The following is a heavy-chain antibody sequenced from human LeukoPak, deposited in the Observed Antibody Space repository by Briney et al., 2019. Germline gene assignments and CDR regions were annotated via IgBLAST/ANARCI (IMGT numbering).Heavy chain of an antibody. J-gene: IGHJ4*02. CDR2: ISSSSSYI. V-gene: IGHV3-21*01. D-gene: IGHD4-17*01. CDR3: AREDFGDYVFGY. Sequence: GGSLRLSCAASGFTFSSYSMNWVSQATGKRLEWVSSISSSSSYIYYADSVKGRFTISRDNAKNSLYLQMNSLRAEDTAVYYCAREDFGDYVFGYWGQGTLVTVSS. CDR1: GFTFSSYS.